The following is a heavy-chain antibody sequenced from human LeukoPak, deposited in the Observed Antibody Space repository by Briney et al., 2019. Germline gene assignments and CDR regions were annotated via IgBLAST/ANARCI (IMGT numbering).Heavy chain of an antibody. CDR3: ARGTSSYSDYNTFDY. CDR1: GYTFTSYG. CDR2: ISVYNVKT. V-gene: IGHV1-18*01. D-gene: IGHD4-11*01. J-gene: IGHJ4*02. Sequence: GASVKVSCKASGYTFTSYGISWVRQAPGQGLEWMGWISVYNVKTHYAQNLQGRVSMTTDTSTSTAYMELRSLRSDDTAVYYCARGTSSYSDYNTFDYWGQGTLVSVSS.